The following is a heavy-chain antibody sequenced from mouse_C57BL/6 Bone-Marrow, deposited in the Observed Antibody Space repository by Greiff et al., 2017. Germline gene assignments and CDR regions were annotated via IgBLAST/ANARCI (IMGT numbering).Heavy chain of an antibody. D-gene: IGHD2-5*01. J-gene: IGHJ1*03. CDR2: IYPGSSST. Sequence: QLQQPGAELVKPGASVKMSCKASGYTFTSYWITWVKQRPGQGLEWIGDIYPGSSSTNYNEKFKSKATLTVDTSSSTAYMQLSSLTSEDSAVYYCARPYYSNYWYFDVWGTGTTVTVSS. CDR3: ARPYYSNYWYFDV. V-gene: IGHV1-55*01. CDR1: GYTFTSYW.